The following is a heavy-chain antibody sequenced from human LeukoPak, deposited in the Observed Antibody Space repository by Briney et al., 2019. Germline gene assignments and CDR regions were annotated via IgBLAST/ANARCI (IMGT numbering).Heavy chain of an antibody. CDR1: GGSISSSSYY. J-gene: IGHJ5*02. CDR3: ARRSGRYRFDP. D-gene: IGHD1-26*01. V-gene: IGHV4-39*01. CDR2: IYYSGST. Sequence: SETLSLTCTVSGGSISSSSYYWGWIRQPPGKGLEWIGSIYYSGSTYYNPSLKSRVTISVDTSKNQFSLKLSSVTAADTAVYYCARRSGRYRFDPWGQGSLVTVSS.